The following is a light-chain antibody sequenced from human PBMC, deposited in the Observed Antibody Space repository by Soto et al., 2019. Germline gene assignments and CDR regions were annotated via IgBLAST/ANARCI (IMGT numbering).Light chain of an antibody. J-gene: IGLJ2*01. CDR3: AAWDGSLNNVL. CDR2: GDN. Sequence: QSVLTQPPSASGTPGQRVTISCSGSGSSIGTNTVNWYRQLPGPAPKLLIYGDNQRPSGVPDRFSGSKSGTSASLAISGLQSEYEADYYCAAWDGSLNNVLFGGGTKLTVL. V-gene: IGLV1-44*01. CDR1: GSSIGTNT.